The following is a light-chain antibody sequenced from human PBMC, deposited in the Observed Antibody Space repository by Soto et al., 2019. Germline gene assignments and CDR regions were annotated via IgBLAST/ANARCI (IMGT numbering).Light chain of an antibody. V-gene: IGLV2-23*02. CDR3: SSHAGRGSII. Sequence: QSALTQPASVSGSPGQSIPISCTGASTDIGRYDLVAWYQQDPGKAPKLMIYEVNKRPSGVSDRFSGSKSGNTASLTISGLQAEDEADYFCSSHAGRGSIIFGGGTKLTVL. J-gene: IGLJ2*01. CDR2: EVN. CDR1: STDIGRYDL.